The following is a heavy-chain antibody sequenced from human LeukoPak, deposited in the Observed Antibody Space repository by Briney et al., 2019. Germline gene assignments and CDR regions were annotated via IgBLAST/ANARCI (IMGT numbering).Heavy chain of an antibody. J-gene: IGHJ4*02. CDR1: GYTFTGYY. V-gene: IGHV1-2*02. D-gene: IGHD3-10*01. Sequence: GASAKVSCKASGYTFTGYYMHWVRQAPGQGLEWMGWINPNSGGTNYAQKFQGRVTMTRDTSISTAYMELSRLRSDDTAVYYCARDRVLLNRSGIGYWGQGTLVTVSS. CDR2: INPNSGGT. CDR3: ARDRVLLNRSGIGY.